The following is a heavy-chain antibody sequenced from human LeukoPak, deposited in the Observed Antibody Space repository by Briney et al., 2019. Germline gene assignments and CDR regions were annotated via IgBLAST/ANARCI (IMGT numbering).Heavy chain of an antibody. J-gene: IGHJ5*02. D-gene: IGHD4-17*01. CDR2: IIPIFGIA. CDR3: AREEWKKGDYPCP. CDR1: GGTFSSYA. V-gene: IGHV1-69*04. Sequence: SVKVSCKASGGTFSSYAINWVRQAPGQGLEWMGRIIPIFGIANYAQKFQGRVTITADKSTSTAYMELSSLRSEDTAVYYCAREEWKKGDYPCPWGQGTLVTVSS.